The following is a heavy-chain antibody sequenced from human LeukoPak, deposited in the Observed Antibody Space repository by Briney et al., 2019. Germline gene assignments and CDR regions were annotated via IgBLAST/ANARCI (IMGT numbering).Heavy chain of an antibody. D-gene: IGHD2-2*01. J-gene: IGHJ6*04. Sequence: ASVKVSCTASGYTFTGYYMHWVRQAPGQGLEWMGWINPNSGGTNYAQKFQGWVTMTRDKSISTAYMELSRLRSDDTAVYYCARDGRPAALWDGMDVWGKGTTVTVSS. CDR2: INPNSGGT. CDR1: GYTFTGYY. V-gene: IGHV1-2*04. CDR3: ARDGRPAALWDGMDV.